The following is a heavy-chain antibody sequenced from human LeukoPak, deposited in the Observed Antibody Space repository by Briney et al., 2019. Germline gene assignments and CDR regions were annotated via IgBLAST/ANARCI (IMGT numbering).Heavy chain of an antibody. V-gene: IGHV3-48*03. CDR2: ISSSGSTI. J-gene: IGHJ3*02. Sequence: PGGSLRLSCAASGFTFSSYEMNWVRQAPGKGLEWVSYISSSGSTIYYADSVKGRFTISRDNAKNSLYLQMNSLRAEDTALYYCARDDITMIVGTPGYAFDIWGQGTMVTVSS. D-gene: IGHD3-22*01. CDR3: ARDDITMIVGTPGYAFDI. CDR1: GFTFSSYE.